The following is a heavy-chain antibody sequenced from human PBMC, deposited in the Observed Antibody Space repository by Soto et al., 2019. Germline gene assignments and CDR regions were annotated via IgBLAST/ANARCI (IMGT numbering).Heavy chain of an antibody. V-gene: IGHV1-69*04. CDR1: GGTFSSHG. CDR3: PGDGRYGLVN. Sequence: QVQLVQSAAEVTKPGSSVKVSCKASGGTFSSHGFNWVRQAPGQGLEWIGGSIPLLGITNHTKKLQYRTTTTAVAATTTPYMEWRRRRSDATVVYYCPGDGRYGLVNWGQGTVLCVSS. D-gene: IGHD5-18*01. CDR2: SIPLLGIT. J-gene: IGHJ4*02.